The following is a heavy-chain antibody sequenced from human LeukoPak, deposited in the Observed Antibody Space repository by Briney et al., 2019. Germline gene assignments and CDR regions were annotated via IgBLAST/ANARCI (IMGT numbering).Heavy chain of an antibody. V-gene: IGHV4-59*08. CDR2: IYYSGST. Sequence: SETLSLTCTVSGGSISSYYWSWIRQPPGKGLEWIGYIYYSGSTNYNPSLKSRVTISVDTSKNQFSLKLSSVTAANTAVYYCARLPPLYSGSYSDYYYGMDVWGQGTTVTVSS. D-gene: IGHD1-26*01. CDR3: ARLPPLYSGSYSDYYYGMDV. CDR1: GGSISSYY. J-gene: IGHJ6*02.